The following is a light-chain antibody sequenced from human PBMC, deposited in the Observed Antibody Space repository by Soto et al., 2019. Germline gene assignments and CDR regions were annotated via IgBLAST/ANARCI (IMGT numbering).Light chain of an antibody. V-gene: IGKV1-8*01. CDR2: AAS. Sequence: IQMTQSPSSLSASVGDRVTITCRASQGISSYLVWYQQKPGKAPKLLIYAASTLQSGVPSRFSGSGSGTDFTLTISCLQSEDFAVYFCQQYKNWPITFGQGTRLEIK. J-gene: IGKJ5*01. CDR3: QQYKNWPIT. CDR1: QGISSY.